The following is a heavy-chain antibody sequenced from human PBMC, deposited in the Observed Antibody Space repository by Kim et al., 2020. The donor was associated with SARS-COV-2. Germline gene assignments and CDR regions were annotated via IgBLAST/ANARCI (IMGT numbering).Heavy chain of an antibody. CDR1: GGSISSSSYY. CDR3: ARHPTLDYGDLDY. D-gene: IGHD4-17*01. J-gene: IGHJ4*02. V-gene: IGHV4-39*01. CDR2: IYYSGST. Sequence: SETLSLTCTVFGGSISSSSYYWGWIRQPPGKGLEWIGSIYYSGSTYYNPSLKSRVTISVDTSKNQFSLKLSSVTAAHTAVYYCARHPTLDYGDLDYWGQG.